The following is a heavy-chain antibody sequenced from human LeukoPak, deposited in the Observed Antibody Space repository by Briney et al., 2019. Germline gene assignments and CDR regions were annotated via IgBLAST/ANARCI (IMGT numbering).Heavy chain of an antibody. V-gene: IGHV4-34*01. CDR1: GGSFSGYY. CDR3: ARDLSYGLYFDY. D-gene: IGHD5-18*01. Sequence: PSETLSLTCAVYGGSFSGYYWSWIRQPPGKGLEWIGEINHSGSTYYNPSLKSRVTISVDTSKNQFSLKLSSVTAADTAVYYCARDLSYGLYFDYWGQGTLVTVSS. CDR2: INHSGST. J-gene: IGHJ4*02.